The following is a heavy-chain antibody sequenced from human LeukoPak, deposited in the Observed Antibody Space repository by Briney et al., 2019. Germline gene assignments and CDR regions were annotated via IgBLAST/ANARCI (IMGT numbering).Heavy chain of an antibody. CDR1: GFTFSSYW. D-gene: IGHD5-12*01. CDR3: ARGRGYSGYDSWFDP. J-gene: IGHJ5*02. CDR2: INSDGSST. Sequence: GGSLRLSCAASGFTFSSYWMHWVRRAPGKGLVWVSRINSDGSSTSYADSVKGRFTISRDNAKNTLYLQMNSLRAEDTAVYYCARGRGYSGYDSWFDPWGQGTLVTVSS. V-gene: IGHV3-74*01.